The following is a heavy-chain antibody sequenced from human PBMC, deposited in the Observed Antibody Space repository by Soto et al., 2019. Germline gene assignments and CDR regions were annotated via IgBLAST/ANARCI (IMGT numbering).Heavy chain of an antibody. D-gene: IGHD6-19*01. V-gene: IGHV3-30*03. CDR1: GLPFSNYG. CDR2: ISFDGHDQ. Sequence: GGSLRLSCAASGLPFSNYGMHWVRQAPGKGLEWMAVISFDGHDQDYADSVKGRFTISRDNSKSTLYLQMNSLRAEDTAVYYCASKPWLAPVWGQGTLVTVAS. J-gene: IGHJ4*02. CDR3: ASKPWLAPV.